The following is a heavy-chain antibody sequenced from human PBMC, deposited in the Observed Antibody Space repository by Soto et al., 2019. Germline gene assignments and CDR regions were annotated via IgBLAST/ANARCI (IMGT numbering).Heavy chain of an antibody. CDR2: IGGSVGST. Sequence: EVQLLESGGGLVQPGGSLRLSCVASGFTFSTYGMSWVRQAPGKGLEWVSAIGGSVGSTYYADSVKGRFTVSRDNSKNALYLQMHSLRAEDTATYYCAKDRVGSGWMNYFDSWGQGLLLTLSS. CDR3: AKDRVGSGWMNYFDS. CDR1: GFTFSTYG. J-gene: IGHJ4*02. V-gene: IGHV3-23*01. D-gene: IGHD6-19*01.